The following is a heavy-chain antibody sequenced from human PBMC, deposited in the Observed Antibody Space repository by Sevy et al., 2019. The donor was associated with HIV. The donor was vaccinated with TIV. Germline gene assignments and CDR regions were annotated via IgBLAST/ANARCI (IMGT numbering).Heavy chain of an antibody. D-gene: IGHD4-17*01. CDR3: AKDGDSRSGLDF. Sequence: GGSLRLSCVVSGLNFSDYGMHWVRQAPGKGLQWVSPVSYDGSNKLYVDSVKGRFTISRDDSMNSLFLQMNSLRAEDTAIYDCAKDGDSRSGLDFWGQGTLVTVSS. J-gene: IGHJ4*02. V-gene: IGHV3-30*18. CDR2: VSYDGSNK. CDR1: GLNFSDYG.